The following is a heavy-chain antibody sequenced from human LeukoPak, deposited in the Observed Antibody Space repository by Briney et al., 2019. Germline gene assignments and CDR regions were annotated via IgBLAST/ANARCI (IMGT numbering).Heavy chain of an antibody. CDR1: GGSFSGYY. J-gene: IGHJ4*02. Sequence: NPSETLSLTCAVYGGSFSGYYWSWIRQPPGKGLEWIGEINHSGSTNYNPSLKSRVTISVDTSKNQFSLELGSVTAADTAVYYCASGLYLNFDYWGQGTLVTVSS. V-gene: IGHV4-34*01. CDR2: INHSGST. CDR3: ASGLYLNFDY. D-gene: IGHD3-16*01.